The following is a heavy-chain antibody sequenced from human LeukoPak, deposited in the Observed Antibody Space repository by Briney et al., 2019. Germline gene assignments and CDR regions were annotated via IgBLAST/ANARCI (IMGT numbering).Heavy chain of an antibody. Sequence: ASVKVSCKASGYTFTSYAMHWVRQAPGQRLEWMGWINAGNGNTKYSQKFQGRVTITRDTSASTAYMELSSLRSEDTAVYYCAREPSFGRWLLCFDYWGQGTLVTVSS. J-gene: IGHJ4*02. D-gene: IGHD5-24*01. CDR3: AREPSFGRWLLCFDY. CDR2: INAGNGNT. V-gene: IGHV1-3*01. CDR1: GYTFTSYA.